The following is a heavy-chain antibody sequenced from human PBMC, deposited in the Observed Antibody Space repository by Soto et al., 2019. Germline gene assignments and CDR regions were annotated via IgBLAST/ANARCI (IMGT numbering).Heavy chain of an antibody. J-gene: IGHJ4*02. CDR1: GGTCSSYA. CDR2: IIPIFGTA. CDR3: ARDLTEYGSGSQGYFDY. D-gene: IGHD3-10*01. Sequence: QVQLVQSGAEVKKPGSSVKVSCKASGGTCSSYAISWVRQAPGQGLEWMGGIIPIFGTANYAQKFQGRVTITADESTSTASMELSSLRSEDTAVYYCARDLTEYGSGSQGYFDYWGQGTLVTVSS. V-gene: IGHV1-69*12.